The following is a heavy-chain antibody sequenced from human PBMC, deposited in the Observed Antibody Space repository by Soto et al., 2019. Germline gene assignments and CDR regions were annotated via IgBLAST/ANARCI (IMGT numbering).Heavy chain of an antibody. Sequence: ASVKVSCKASGYTFTNYDISWVRQAPGQGLEWMGWINTYNGNTNHAQKLQGRVTMTTDTSTSTAYMELRSLRSDDTAVYYCARGVGSGTYYNQYNWFDPWGQGTLVTVSS. CDR1: GYTFTNYD. D-gene: IGHD3-10*01. J-gene: IGHJ5*02. CDR2: INTYNGNT. CDR3: ARGVGSGTYYNQYNWFDP. V-gene: IGHV1-18*01.